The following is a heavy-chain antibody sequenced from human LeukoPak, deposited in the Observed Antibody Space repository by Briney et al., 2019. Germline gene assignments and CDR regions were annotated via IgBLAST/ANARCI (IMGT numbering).Heavy chain of an antibody. J-gene: IGHJ4*02. Sequence: GRSLRLSCAASGFTFDDYAMHWVRQAPGKGLEWVSGISWNSGSIGYADSVKGRLTISRDNAKNSLYLQMNSLRAEATAVYYCARVVSSRFDYGGQGTLVTVSS. V-gene: IGHV3-9*01. D-gene: IGHD5/OR15-5a*01. CDR3: ARVVSSRFDY. CDR1: GFTFDDYA. CDR2: ISWNSGSI.